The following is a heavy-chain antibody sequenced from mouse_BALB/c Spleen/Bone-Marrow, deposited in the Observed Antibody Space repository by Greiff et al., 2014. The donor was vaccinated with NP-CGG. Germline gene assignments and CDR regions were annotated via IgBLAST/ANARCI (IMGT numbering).Heavy chain of an antibody. D-gene: IGHD1-1*01. CDR2: IDPANGNT. Sequence: VHVKQSGAELVKPGASVKLSCTASGFNIKDTYMHWVKQRPEQGLEWIGRIDPANGNTKYDPKFQGKATITADTSSNTAYQQLSSLTSEDTAVYYCAFYYYGSSLFAYWGQGTLVTVSA. CDR3: AFYYYGSSLFAY. CDR1: GFNIKDTY. V-gene: IGHV14-3*02. J-gene: IGHJ3*01.